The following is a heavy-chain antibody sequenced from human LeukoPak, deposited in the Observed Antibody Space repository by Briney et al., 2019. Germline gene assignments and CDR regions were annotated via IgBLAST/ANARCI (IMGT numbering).Heavy chain of an antibody. V-gene: IGHV3-30*02. D-gene: IGHD3-22*01. Sequence: PGGSLRLSCAASGFTFNNYGMHWVRQAPGKGLEWVAFIRYNGNNQYYADSVKGRFTISRDNAKNTLYLQMNSLRAEDTAVYYCARRSVITDAFDIWGQGTMVTVSS. CDR2: IRYNGNNQ. J-gene: IGHJ3*02. CDR3: ARRSVITDAFDI. CDR1: GFTFNNYG.